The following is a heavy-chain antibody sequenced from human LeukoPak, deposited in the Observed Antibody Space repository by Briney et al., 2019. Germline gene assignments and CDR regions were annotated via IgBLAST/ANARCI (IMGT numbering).Heavy chain of an antibody. Sequence: SVKVSCKASGGTFSSYAISWVRQAPGQGLEWMGRIIPILGIANYAQKFRGRVTITADKSTSTAYMELSSLRSEDTAVYYCARVSSGRDYWGQGTLVTVSS. CDR1: GGTFSSYA. CDR2: IIPILGIA. D-gene: IGHD6-19*01. J-gene: IGHJ4*02. V-gene: IGHV1-69*04. CDR3: ARVSSGRDY.